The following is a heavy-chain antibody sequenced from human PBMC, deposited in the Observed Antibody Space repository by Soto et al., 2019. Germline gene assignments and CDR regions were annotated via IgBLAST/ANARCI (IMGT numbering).Heavy chain of an antibody. CDR1: GFTFSSYP. V-gene: IGHV3-30-3*01. J-gene: IGHJ4*02. D-gene: IGHD5-12*01. Sequence: QVQLVESGGGVVQPGRSLRLSCAASGFTFSSYPMHWVRQAPGKGLEWVALISYDGTNKYYGDSVQGRFTISRDNSKNTLYLQMNILRSEDTAVYYSAREGHVASIGIDYGHTSDFDSWGQGTLVTVSS. CDR3: AREGHVASIGIDYGHTSDFDS. CDR2: ISYDGTNK.